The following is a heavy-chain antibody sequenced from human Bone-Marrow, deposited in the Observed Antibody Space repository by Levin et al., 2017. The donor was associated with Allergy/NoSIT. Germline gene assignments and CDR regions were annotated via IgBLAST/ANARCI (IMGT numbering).Heavy chain of an antibody. CDR2: IWYDGSNK. J-gene: IGHJ3*02. CDR3: ARDSVVVAATHDAFDI. V-gene: IGHV3-33*01. Sequence: PGGSLRLSCAASGFTFSSYGMHWVRQAPGKGLEWVAVIWYDGSNKYYADSVKGRFTISRDNSKNTLYLQMNSLRAEDTAVYYCARDSVVVAATHDAFDIWGQGTMVTVSS. D-gene: IGHD2-15*01. CDR1: GFTFSSYG.